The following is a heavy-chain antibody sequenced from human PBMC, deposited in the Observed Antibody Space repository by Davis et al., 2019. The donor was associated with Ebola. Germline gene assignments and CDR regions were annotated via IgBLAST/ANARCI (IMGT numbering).Heavy chain of an antibody. D-gene: IGHD3-10*01. CDR3: ARAMVTMVSFAFDI. Sequence: MPGGSLRLSCAVSGGSISSSNWWSWVRQSPGKGLEWIGEIYHSGTTNYNPSLKSRVTISVDKSKNQFSLKLSSVTAADTAVYYCARAMVTMVSFAFDIWGQGTVVTVSS. J-gene: IGHJ3*02. CDR2: IYHSGTT. V-gene: IGHV4-4*02. CDR1: GGSISSSNW.